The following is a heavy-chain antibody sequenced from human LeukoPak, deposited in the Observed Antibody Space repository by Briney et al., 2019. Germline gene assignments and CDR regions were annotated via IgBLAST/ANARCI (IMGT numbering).Heavy chain of an antibody. CDR1: GFTLSTYS. J-gene: IGHJ4*02. V-gene: IGHV3-7*03. D-gene: IGHD4-17*01. CDR3: ARIGRDYGDYFDS. Sequence: GGSLRLSCAASGFTLSTYSMTWLRQAPGKGPEWVANIKHDGSETDYLDSVKGRFTISRDNAKNSLYLQMNNLRAEDTAVYYCARIGRDYGDYFDSWGQGTLVTVSS. CDR2: IKHDGSET.